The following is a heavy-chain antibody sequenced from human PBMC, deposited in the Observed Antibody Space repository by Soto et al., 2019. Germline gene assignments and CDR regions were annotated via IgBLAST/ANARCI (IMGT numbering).Heavy chain of an antibody. CDR2: IIPIFGTA. J-gene: IGHJ4*02. V-gene: IGHV1-69*13. CDR3: ARDLRQSTAASTSYYFDY. CDR1: GGTFSSYA. D-gene: IGHD6-13*01. Sequence: SVKVSCKASGGTFSSYAISWVRQAPGQGLEWMGGIIPIFGTANYAQKFQGRVTITADESTSTAYMELSSLRSEDTAVYYCARDLRQSTAASTSYYFDYWGQGTLVTVSS.